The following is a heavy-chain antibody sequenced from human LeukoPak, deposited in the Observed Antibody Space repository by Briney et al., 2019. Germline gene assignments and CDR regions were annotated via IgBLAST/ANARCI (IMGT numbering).Heavy chain of an antibody. V-gene: IGHV3-7*01. CDR1: GFTFSSNW. D-gene: IGHD3-3*01. CDR3: ARDPGVDDFWSGYYRSPGYYFDY. J-gene: IGHJ4*02. CDR2: IKQDGSEK. Sequence: PGGSLRLSCAASGFTFSSNWMSWVRQAPGKGLEWVANIKQDGSEKYYVDSVKGRFTISRDNAKNSLYLQMNSLRAEDTAVYYCARDPGVDDFWSGYYRSPGYYFDYWGQGTLVTVSS.